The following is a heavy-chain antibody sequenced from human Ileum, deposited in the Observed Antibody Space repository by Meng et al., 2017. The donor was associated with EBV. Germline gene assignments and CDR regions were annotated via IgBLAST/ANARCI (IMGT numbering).Heavy chain of an antibody. V-gene: IGHV4-61*08. CDR3: ARDLRVGGAFDY. D-gene: IGHD1-26*01. CDR1: GASVTSSGYY. Sequence: QVQLQQSGPGLVRPSEPLSLTCTVSGASVTSSGYYWSWLRQSPGKGLEWLGYVNYNGDSTYNPSLKSRVTIFIDTSKKQFYLNLTSATAADTAIYYCARDLRVGGAFDYWGQGTLVTVSS. CDR2: VNYNGDS. J-gene: IGHJ4*02.